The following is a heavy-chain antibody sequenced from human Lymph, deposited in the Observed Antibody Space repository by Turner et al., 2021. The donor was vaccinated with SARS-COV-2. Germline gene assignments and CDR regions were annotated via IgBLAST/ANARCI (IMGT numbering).Heavy chain of an antibody. D-gene: IGHD1-1*01. CDR1: GGTFSSYA. CDR2: NIRILSLA. CDR3: AIDGPGPLGY. V-gene: IGHV1-69*10. Sequence: QVQLVQSGAAGKTPGVSGRLSCKASGGTFSSYAISWVRQAQGQGLEWIGGNIRILSLANYSQKFQVRVTITADKTTTTVYMELSSLGSEDTAVYYCAIDGPGPLGYWGQGTLVTVSS. J-gene: IGHJ4*02.